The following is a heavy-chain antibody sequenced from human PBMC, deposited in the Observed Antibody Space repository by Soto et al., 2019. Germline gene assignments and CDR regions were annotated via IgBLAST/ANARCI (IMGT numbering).Heavy chain of an antibody. CDR1: RYTFTSYG. CDR3: SKDRPERYCSSTSCYELWDYHYYVMDV. V-gene: IGHV1-18*01. D-gene: IGHD2-2*01. J-gene: IGHJ6*02. CDR2: ISAYNGTT. Sequence: ASVKVSCKASRYTFTSYGISWVRQAPGQGLEWMGWISAYNGTTNYAQKLRGRATMTTDTSTNTAYMELRSLRSDDTAVYYCSKDRPERYCSSTSCYELWDYHYYVMDVWCQGTTVTVSS.